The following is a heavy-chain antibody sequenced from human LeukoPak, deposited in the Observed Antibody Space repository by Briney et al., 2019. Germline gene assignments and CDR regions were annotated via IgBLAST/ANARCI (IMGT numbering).Heavy chain of an antibody. V-gene: IGHV3-23*01. CDR2: ISGNGGST. CDR3: AKGVKLTPLLYYYYYYMDV. J-gene: IGHJ6*03. CDR1: GFTFSSYW. D-gene: IGHD3-16*01. Sequence: PGGSLRLSCAASGFTFSSYWMSWVRQAPGKGLEWVSAISGNGGSTYYADSVKGRFTISRDNSKNTLYLQMNSLRAEDTAVYYCAKGVKLTPLLYYYYYYMDVWGKGTTVTVSS.